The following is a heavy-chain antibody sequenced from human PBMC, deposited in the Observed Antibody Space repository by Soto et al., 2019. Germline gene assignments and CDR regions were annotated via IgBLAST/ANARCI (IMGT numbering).Heavy chain of an antibody. J-gene: IGHJ6*02. CDR3: ARDYSNYLVGTYGIDV. CDR1: GYTFTSYA. V-gene: IGHV1-3*01. CDR2: INAGNGNT. D-gene: IGHD4-4*01. Sequence: ASVKVSCKASGYTFTSYAMHWVRQAPGQRLEWMGWINAGNGNTKYSQKFQGRVTITRDTSASTAYMELSSLRSEDTAVYYCARDYSNYLVGTYGIDVWGQGTTVTVS.